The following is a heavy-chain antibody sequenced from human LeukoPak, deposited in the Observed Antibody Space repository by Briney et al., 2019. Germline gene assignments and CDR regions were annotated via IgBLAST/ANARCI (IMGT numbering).Heavy chain of an antibody. CDR1: GFTFSSYA. Sequence: GGSLRLSCAASGFTFSSYAMSWVRQAPGKGLEWVSAISGTGGSTYYADSVKGRFTLSRDNSKNTLYLQMNSLRAEDTAVYYCAKNGKYYFDYWGQGTLLTVSS. J-gene: IGHJ4*02. V-gene: IGHV3-23*01. CDR3: AKNGKYYFDY. CDR2: ISGTGGST.